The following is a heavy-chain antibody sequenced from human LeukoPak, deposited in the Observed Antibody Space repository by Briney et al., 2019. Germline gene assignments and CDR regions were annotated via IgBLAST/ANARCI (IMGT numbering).Heavy chain of an antibody. D-gene: IGHD4-17*01. CDR2: IIPILGIA. Sequence: SVKVSCKASGGTFSSYAISWVRQAPGQGLEWMGRIIPILGIANYAQKFQGRVTITADKSTSTAYMELSSLRSEDTAVYYCARDRKGDYGDYGLDYWGQGTLVTVSS. V-gene: IGHV1-69*04. CDR3: ARDRKGDYGDYGLDY. J-gene: IGHJ4*02. CDR1: GGTFSSYA.